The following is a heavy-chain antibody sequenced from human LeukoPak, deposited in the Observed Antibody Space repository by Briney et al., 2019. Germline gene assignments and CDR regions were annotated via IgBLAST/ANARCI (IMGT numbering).Heavy chain of an antibody. D-gene: IGHD6-19*01. CDR3: ARESSEAVVFDY. V-gene: IGHV3-74*01. CDR2: INSDGSST. CDR1: GFTFSSYW. Sequence: GGSLRLSCAASGFTFSSYWMHWVRQAPGKGLVWVSRINSDGSSTSYADSVKGRFTIPRDNAKNTLYLQMNSLKAEDTAVYYCARESSEAVVFDYWGQGTLVTVSS. J-gene: IGHJ4*02.